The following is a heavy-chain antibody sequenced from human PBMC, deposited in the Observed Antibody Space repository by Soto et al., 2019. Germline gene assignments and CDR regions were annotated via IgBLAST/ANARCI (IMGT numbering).Heavy chain of an antibody. V-gene: IGHV4-4*07. Sequence: PSETLSRTCTVSVRSSSSYYWSWIRQPAGKGLEWIGRIYTIGITNYNPSLKSRVTMSVDTSKNQFSLKLSSVTAADTAVYYCARDGRDGEYESYWGQGTLVTVSS. J-gene: IGHJ4*02. CDR2: IYTIGIT. CDR3: ARDGRDGEYESY. CDR1: VRSSSSYY. D-gene: IGHD4-17*01.